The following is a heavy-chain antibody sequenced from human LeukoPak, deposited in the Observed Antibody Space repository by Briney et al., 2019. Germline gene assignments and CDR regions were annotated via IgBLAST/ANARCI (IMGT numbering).Heavy chain of an antibody. V-gene: IGHV3-48*01. Sequence: PGGSLRLSCAASGFAINSYGIHWVRQAPGKGLAWVSLISSDTNNTYYADSLKGRFTISRDNAKNSVHLQMNSLRAEDTAVYYCARGRAKYSSPHFDYWGQGTLVTVST. CDR1: GFAINSYG. CDR3: ARGRAKYSSPHFDY. D-gene: IGHD6-19*01. CDR2: ISSDTNNT. J-gene: IGHJ4*02.